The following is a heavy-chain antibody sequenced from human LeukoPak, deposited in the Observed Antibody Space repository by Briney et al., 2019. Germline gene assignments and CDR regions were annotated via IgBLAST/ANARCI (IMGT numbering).Heavy chain of an antibody. Sequence: PGGSLRLSCAASGFTFSSYSMNWVRQAPGMGLEWVSSISVSGSYIYYADSLKGRFTVSRDNAKNSLYLQMNSLRAEGTAVYYCARSDDCDYWGQGALVTVSS. CDR2: ISVSGSYI. V-gene: IGHV3-21*01. J-gene: IGHJ4*02. CDR1: GFTFSSYS. CDR3: ARSDDCDY. D-gene: IGHD2-21*01.